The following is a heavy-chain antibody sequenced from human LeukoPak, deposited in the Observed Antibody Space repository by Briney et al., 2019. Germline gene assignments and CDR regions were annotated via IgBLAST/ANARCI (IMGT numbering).Heavy chain of an antibody. Sequence: SEALSLTCTVSGASISSSYWNWIRQPPGKGLEWIGYIYYSGSTNYNPSLKSRVTISVDTSKNQFSLKLSSVTAADTAVFYCARGFMSPGAFDYWGQGTLVTVSS. V-gene: IGHV4-59*01. J-gene: IGHJ4*02. D-gene: IGHD3-10*01. CDR1: GASISSSY. CDR2: IYYSGST. CDR3: ARGFMSPGAFDY.